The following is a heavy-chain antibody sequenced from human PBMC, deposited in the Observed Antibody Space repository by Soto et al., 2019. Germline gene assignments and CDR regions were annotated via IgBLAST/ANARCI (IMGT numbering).Heavy chain of an antibody. CDR3: ARYGERDRGFIDY. CDR2: ISAYNGNT. CDR1: GYTFTSYG. Sequence: QVQLVQSGAEVKKPGASVKVSCKASGYTFTSYGISWVRQAPGQGLEWMGWISAYNGNTNYAQKLHGRVAMTANTTHSTAYRELRRLRTDVTSVYYCARYGERDRGFIDYWGQGTLVTVSS. J-gene: IGHJ4*02. D-gene: IGHD4-17*01. V-gene: IGHV1-18*01.